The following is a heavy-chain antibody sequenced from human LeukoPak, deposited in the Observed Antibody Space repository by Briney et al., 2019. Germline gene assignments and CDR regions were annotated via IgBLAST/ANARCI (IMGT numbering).Heavy chain of an antibody. CDR2: INPSGGST. J-gene: IGHJ5*02. D-gene: IGHD3-10*01. CDR1: GYTFTSYY. CDR3: ARDYGSGSYSLNWFDP. Sequence: ASVKVSCKASGYTFTSYYMHWVRQAPGQGLEWMGIINPSGGSTSYAQKFQSRVTMTRDTSTSTVYMELSSLRSEDTAVYYCARDYGSGSYSLNWFDPWGQGTLVTVSS. V-gene: IGHV1-46*01.